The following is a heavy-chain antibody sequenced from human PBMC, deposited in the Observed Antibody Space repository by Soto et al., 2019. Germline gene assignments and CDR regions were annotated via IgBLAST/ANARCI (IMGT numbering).Heavy chain of an antibody. Sequence: PSETLSLTCPVSGGSISSYYWSWIRQPPGKGLEWIGYIYYSGSTNYNPSLKSRVTISVDTSKNQFSLKLSSVTAADTAVYYCARVGSEPRDDALDIWGQGTMVT. CDR1: GGSISSYY. CDR3: ARVGSEPRDDALDI. V-gene: IGHV4-59*01. J-gene: IGHJ3*02. CDR2: IYYSGST.